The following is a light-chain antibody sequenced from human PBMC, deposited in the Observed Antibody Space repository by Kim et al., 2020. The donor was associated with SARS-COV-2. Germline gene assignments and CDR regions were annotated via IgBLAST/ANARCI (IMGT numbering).Light chain of an antibody. CDR2: QAS. V-gene: IGKV1-5*03. J-gene: IGKJ1*01. Sequence: SASVGDRVTITGRASQSIDIWFAWYQQIPGKAPKLLIYQASSLESEVPSRFSGSGSGTEFTLTISSLQPDDFATYYCQQYRSHWTFGQGTKVDIK. CDR1: QSIDIW. CDR3: QQYRSHWT.